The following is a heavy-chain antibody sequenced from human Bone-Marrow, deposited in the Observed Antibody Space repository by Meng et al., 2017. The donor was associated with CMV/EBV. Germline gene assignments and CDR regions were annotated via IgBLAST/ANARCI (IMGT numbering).Heavy chain of an antibody. V-gene: IGHV3-53*01. Sequence: LSLTCAASGFTVSSNYMSWVRQAPGKGLEWVSVIYSGGSTYYADSVKGRFTISRDNSKNTLYLQMNSLRAEDTAVYYCARVWELLHDAFDIWGQGTMVTVSS. CDR1: GFTVSSNY. CDR3: ARVWELLHDAFDI. J-gene: IGHJ3*02. D-gene: IGHD1-26*01. CDR2: IYSGGST.